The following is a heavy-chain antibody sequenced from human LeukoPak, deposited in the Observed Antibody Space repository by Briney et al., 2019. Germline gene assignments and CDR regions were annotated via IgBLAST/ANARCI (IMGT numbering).Heavy chain of an antibody. V-gene: IGHV3-30*18. CDR3: AKDHGSSWYLVVVYYYGMDV. Sequence: PGRSLGLSCAASGVTFSSYGMHWVRQAPGKGLEWVAVISYDGSNKYYADSVKGRFTISRDNSKNTLYLQMNSLRAEDTAVYYCAKDHGSSWYLVVVYYYGMDVWGQGTTVTVSS. CDR2: ISYDGSNK. J-gene: IGHJ6*02. D-gene: IGHD6-13*01. CDR1: GVTFSSYG.